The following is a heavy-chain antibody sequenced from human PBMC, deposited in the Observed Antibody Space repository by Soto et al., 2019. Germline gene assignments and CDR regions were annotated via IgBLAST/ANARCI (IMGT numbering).Heavy chain of an antibody. CDR3: ARDPELNSSYYYYGMDV. D-gene: IGHD3-10*01. Sequence: ASVKVSCKASGYTFTSYDMHWVRQAPGQGLEWMGIINPSGGSTSYAQKFQGRVTMTRDTSTSTVYMELSSLRSEDTAVYYCARDPELNSSYYYYGMDVWGQGTTVTVSS. CDR1: GYTFTSYD. J-gene: IGHJ6*02. V-gene: IGHV1-46*01. CDR2: INPSGGST.